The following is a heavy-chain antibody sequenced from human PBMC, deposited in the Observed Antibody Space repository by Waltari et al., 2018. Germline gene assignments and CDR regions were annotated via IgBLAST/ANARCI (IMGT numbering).Heavy chain of an antibody. Sequence: QVQLVQSGAEVKKPGASVTVSCKASGYTFTNFGISWVRQAPGQSPEWMGWGSTFNADTMYAQNVQGRVTMTTDTSTNTAYMELTSLRSDDTAVYYCARDHRAAAHFDYWGQGTPVIVSS. CDR2: GSTFNADT. CDR3: ARDHRAAAHFDY. CDR1: GYTFTNFG. V-gene: IGHV1-18*04. D-gene: IGHD2-2*01. J-gene: IGHJ4*02.